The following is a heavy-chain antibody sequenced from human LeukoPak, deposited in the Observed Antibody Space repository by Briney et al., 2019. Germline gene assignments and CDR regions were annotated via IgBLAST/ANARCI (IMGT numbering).Heavy chain of an antibody. D-gene: IGHD5-24*01. CDR1: GFTFSSYA. CDR3: AKAALEVARVPYYGMDV. V-gene: IGHV3-23*01. J-gene: IGHJ6*02. CDR2: ISGSGGST. Sequence: GGPLRLSCAASGFTFSSYAMRWVRQAPGKGLEAVSAISGSGGSTYYADSVKGRFTISRDNSKNTLYLQMNSLRAEDTAVYYCAKAALEVARVPYYGMDVWGQGTTVTVSS.